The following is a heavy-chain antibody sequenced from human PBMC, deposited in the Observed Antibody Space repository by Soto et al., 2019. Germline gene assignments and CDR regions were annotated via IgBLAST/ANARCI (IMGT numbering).Heavy chain of an antibody. CDR1: GFTFSSYG. Sequence: QVQLVESGGGVVQPGRSLRLSCAASGFTFSSYGMHWVRQAPGKGLEWVAVISYEGSNKYYADSVKGRFTISRDNSKNTLYLQMNSLKAEDTAVYYCAKEVTTVVYYYGMAVWGQGTTVTVSS. J-gene: IGHJ6*02. CDR2: ISYEGSNK. CDR3: AKEVTTVVYYYGMAV. D-gene: IGHD4-17*01. V-gene: IGHV3-30*18.